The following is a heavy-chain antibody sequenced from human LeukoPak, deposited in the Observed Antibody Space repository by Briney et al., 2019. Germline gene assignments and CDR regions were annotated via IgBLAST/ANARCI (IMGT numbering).Heavy chain of an antibody. CDR2: INPNSGGT. Sequence: GASVKVSCKASGYTFTGYYMHWVRQAPGQGLEWMGWINPNSGGTNYAQKFQGRVTMTRDTSISTAYMELSRLRSDDTAVYYCARVYCSSTSCYVFRYWGQGTLVTVS. V-gene: IGHV1-2*02. CDR1: GYTFTGYY. CDR3: ARVYCSSTSCYVFRY. D-gene: IGHD2-2*01. J-gene: IGHJ4*02.